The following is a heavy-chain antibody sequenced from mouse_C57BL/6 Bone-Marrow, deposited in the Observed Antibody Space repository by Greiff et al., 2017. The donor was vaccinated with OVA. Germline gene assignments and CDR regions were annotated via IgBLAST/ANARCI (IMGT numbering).Heavy chain of an antibody. D-gene: IGHD2-1*01. Sequence: EVQLVESGGGLVKPGGSLKLSCAASGFTFSSYTMSWVRQTPEKRLEWVATISGGGGNTYYPDSVKGRFTISRDNAKNTLYLQMSSLRSEDTALYYCARPPYGNYPYYFDYWGQGTTLTVSS. CDR3: ARPPYGNYPYYFDY. V-gene: IGHV5-9*01. CDR2: ISGGGGNT. J-gene: IGHJ2*01. CDR1: GFTFSSYT.